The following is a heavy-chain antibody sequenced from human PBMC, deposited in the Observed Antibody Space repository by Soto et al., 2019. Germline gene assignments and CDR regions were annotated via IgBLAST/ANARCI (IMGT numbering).Heavy chain of an antibody. J-gene: IGHJ4*02. CDR3: ARRPYNILTGYGHFDY. V-gene: IGHV4-34*01. Sequence: QVQLHQWGAGLLKPSETLSLTCAVYGGSFSGHYWTWIRQPPGKGLEWIGEINHSGETDYNPSLKSRVTISVDTSKNQLSLHLSSVTAADTALYYCARRPYNILTGYGHFDYWGQGTLVTVSS. D-gene: IGHD3-9*01. CDR2: INHSGET. CDR1: GGSFSGHY.